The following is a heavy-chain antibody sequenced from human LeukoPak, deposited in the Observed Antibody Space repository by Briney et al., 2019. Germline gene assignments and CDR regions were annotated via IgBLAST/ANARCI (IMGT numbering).Heavy chain of an antibody. CDR3: AKVGISTATGADY. CDR2: ISYDGSNK. CDR1: GFTFSSYG. V-gene: IGHV3-30*18. Sequence: GRSLRLSCAASGFTFSSYGMHWVRQAPGKGPERVAVISYDGSNKYYADSVKGRFTISRDNSKNTLYLQMNSLRAEDTAVYYCAKVGISTATGADYWGQGTLVTVSS. D-gene: IGHD5-12*01. J-gene: IGHJ4*02.